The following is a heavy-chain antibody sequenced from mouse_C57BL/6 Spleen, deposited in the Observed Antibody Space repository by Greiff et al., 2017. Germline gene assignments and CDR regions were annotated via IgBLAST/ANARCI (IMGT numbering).Heavy chain of an antibody. V-gene: IGHV5-9-1*02. CDR3: TRDDYEGVPY. CDR2: ISSGGDYI. D-gene: IGHD2-4*01. CDR1: GFTFSSYA. J-gene: IGHJ3*01. Sequence: EVQGVESGEGLVKPGGSLKLSCAASGFTFSSYAMSWVRQTPEKRLEWVAYISSGGDYIYYADTVKGRFTISRDNARNTLYLQMSSLRSEDTAMYYCTRDDYEGVPYWGQGTLVTVSA.